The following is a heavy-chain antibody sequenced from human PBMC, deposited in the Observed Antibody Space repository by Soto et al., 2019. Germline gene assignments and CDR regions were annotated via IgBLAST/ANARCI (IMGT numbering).Heavy chain of an antibody. D-gene: IGHD2-15*01. V-gene: IGHV5-51*01. CDR3: AAGLGYCSGGSCYPGMDDAFDI. J-gene: IGHJ3*02. Sequence: EVQLVQSGAEVKKPGESLKISCKGSGYSFTSYWIGWVRQMPGKGLEWMGIIYPGDSDTRYSPSFQGQVTISADKSISTAYLQWSSLKASDTAMYYCAAGLGYCSGGSCYPGMDDAFDIWGQGTMVTVSS. CDR1: GYSFTSYW. CDR2: IYPGDSDT.